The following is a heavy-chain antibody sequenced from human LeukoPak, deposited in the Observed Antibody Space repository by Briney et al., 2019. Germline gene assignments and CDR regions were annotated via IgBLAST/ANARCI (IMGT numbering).Heavy chain of an antibody. Sequence: GGSLRLSCAASGFTFNSYRMNWVRQAPGKGLEWVSSISSSGTYIYYADSVKGRFTISRDNAKNSLYLQMNSLRAEDTALYYCARDFFVDSWGQGTLVTVSS. D-gene: IGHD2/OR15-2a*01. J-gene: IGHJ4*02. V-gene: IGHV3-21*01. CDR2: ISSSGTYI. CDR1: GFTFNSYR. CDR3: ARDFFVDS.